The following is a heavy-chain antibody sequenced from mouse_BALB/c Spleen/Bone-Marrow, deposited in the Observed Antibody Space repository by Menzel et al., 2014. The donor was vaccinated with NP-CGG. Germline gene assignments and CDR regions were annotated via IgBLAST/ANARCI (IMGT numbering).Heavy chain of an antibody. CDR1: GYTFTSYW. CDR3: TTGAY. Sequence: VQLQQSGAELVRPGASVKLSCKAPGYTFTSYWINWVKQRPGQGLEWIGNIYPSDSYTNYNQKFKDKATLTVDKSSSTAYMQLSSPTSEDSAVYYCTTGAYWGQGTLVTVSA. V-gene: IGHV1-69*02. CDR2: IYPSDSYT. J-gene: IGHJ3*01. D-gene: IGHD4-1*01.